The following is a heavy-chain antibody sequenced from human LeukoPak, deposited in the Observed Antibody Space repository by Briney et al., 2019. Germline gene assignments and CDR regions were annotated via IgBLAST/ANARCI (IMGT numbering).Heavy chain of an antibody. CDR2: IRYDGSNK. D-gene: IGHD5-12*01. CDR1: GFTFSSYG. Sequence: PGGSLRLSCAASGFTFSSYGMHWVRQAPGKGLEWVAFIRYDGSNKYYADSVKGRFTISRDNSKTTLYLQMNSLRAEDTAVYYCAKDTVKVTTIRRVPHYMDVGGKGTTVTISS. V-gene: IGHV3-30*02. CDR3: AKDTVKVTTIRRVPHYMDV. J-gene: IGHJ6*03.